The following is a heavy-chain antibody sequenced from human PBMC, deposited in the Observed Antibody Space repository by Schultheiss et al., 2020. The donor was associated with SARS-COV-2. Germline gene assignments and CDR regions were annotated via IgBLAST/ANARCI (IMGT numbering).Heavy chain of an antibody. V-gene: IGHV5-51*01. CDR1: GYSFTSYW. J-gene: IGHJ6*02. CDR2: IYPGDSDT. Sequence: GESLKISCKGSGYSFTSYWIGWVRQMPGKGLEWMGIIYPGDSDTRYSPSFQGQVTISADKSISTAYLQWSSLKAADSAMYYCARDGRMTYYGIDVWGQGTTVTVSS. CDR3: ARDGRMTYYGIDV. D-gene: IGHD4-17*01.